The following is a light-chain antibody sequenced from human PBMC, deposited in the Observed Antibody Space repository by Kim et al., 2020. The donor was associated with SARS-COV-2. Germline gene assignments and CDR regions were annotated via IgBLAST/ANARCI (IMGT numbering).Light chain of an antibody. V-gene: IGLV1-47*02. CDR2: ANN. J-gene: IGLJ3*02. CDR1: PSNVGKTF. CDR3: AAWDDTLSARV. Sequence: GQSITISCSGRPSNVGKTFVYWYQQRPGTAPRLLIYANNQRPSGVPDRFSGSKSGTSASLAISELRSEDEANYYCAAWDDTLSARVFGGGTKLTVL.